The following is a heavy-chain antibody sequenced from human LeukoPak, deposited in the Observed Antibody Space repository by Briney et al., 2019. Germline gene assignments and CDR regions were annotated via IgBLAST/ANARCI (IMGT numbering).Heavy chain of an antibody. CDR2: IKQDGSEK. V-gene: IGHV3-7*01. D-gene: IGHD6-6*01. CDR1: GFTFSIYW. Sequence: GGSLRLSCAASGFTFSIYWMSWVRQAPGKGLEWVASIKQDGSEKYCVDSVKGRFTISRDNANNSLYLQMNSLRADDTAVYYCARDIGLRKAAPPGWFDPWGQGALVTVSS. J-gene: IGHJ5*02. CDR3: ARDIGLRKAAPPGWFDP.